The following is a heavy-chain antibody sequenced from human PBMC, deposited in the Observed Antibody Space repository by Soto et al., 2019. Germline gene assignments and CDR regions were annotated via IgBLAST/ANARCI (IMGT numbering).Heavy chain of an antibody. CDR2: IYYSGST. J-gene: IGHJ6*02. Sequence: SETLSLTCTVSGGSISSYYWSWIRQPPGKGLGWIGYIYYSGSTYYNPSLKSRVTISVDTSKNQFSLKLSSVTAADTAVYYCARVGQQLVRGYYYYYYGMDVWGQGTTVTVSS. CDR3: ARVGQQLVRGYYYYYYGMDV. D-gene: IGHD6-13*01. V-gene: IGHV4-59*12. CDR1: GGSISSYY.